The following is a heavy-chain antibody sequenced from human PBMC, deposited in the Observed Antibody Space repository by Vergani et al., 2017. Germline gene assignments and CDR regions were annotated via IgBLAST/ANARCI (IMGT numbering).Heavy chain of an antibody. D-gene: IGHD4-17*01. V-gene: IGHV1-18*01. CDR2: ISAYNGNT. CDR3: ARGRYGDYPGDYYYMDV. J-gene: IGHJ6*03. Sequence: QVQLVQSGAEVKKPGSSVKVSCKASGGTFSSYAISWVRQAPGQGLEWMGWISAYNGNTNYAQKLQGRVTMTTDTSTSTAYMELRSLRSDDTAVYYCARGRYGDYPGDYYYMDVWGKGTTVTVSS. CDR1: GGTFSSYA.